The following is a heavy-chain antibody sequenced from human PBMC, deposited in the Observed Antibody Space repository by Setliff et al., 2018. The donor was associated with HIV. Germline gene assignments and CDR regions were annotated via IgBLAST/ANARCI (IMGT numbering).Heavy chain of an antibody. CDR3: ARDLNWQQV. CDR1: GFTFSTVA. D-gene: IGHD1-1*01. V-gene: IGHV3-23*01. Sequence: GGSLRLSCAASGFTFSTVAMTWVRQAPGEGLEWVSGIGGGGDTKDYADSVKGRFAVSRDNSKNMMYLQMDSLRTDDTAMYYCARDLNWQQVWGQGTLVTVSS. CDR2: IGGGGDTK. J-gene: IGHJ4*02.